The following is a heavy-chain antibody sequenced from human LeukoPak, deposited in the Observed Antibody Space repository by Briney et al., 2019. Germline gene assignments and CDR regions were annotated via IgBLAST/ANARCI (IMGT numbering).Heavy chain of an antibody. J-gene: IGHJ4*02. V-gene: IGHV3-43*02. Sequence: PGGSLRLSCAASGFTFDDYAMHWVRQAPGKGLEWVSLIRGDGGSTYYADSVKGRFTISRDNSKTSLYLQMNSLRTEDTALYYCAKDIGYEVTFRYCSGGSCYSAGFDYWGQGTLVTVSS. CDR3: AKDIGYEVTFRYCSGGSCYSAGFDY. CDR1: GFTFDDYA. D-gene: IGHD2-15*01. CDR2: IRGDGGST.